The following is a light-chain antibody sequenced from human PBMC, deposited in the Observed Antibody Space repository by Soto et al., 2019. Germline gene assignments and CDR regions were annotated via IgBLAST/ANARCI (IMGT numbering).Light chain of an antibody. CDR3: QHRDNWPPGAT. V-gene: IGKV3-11*01. Sequence: EVVLTQSPPTVSWSAGERATLSCRASQSINDHLAWYQQKPGQAPRLLISDSSNRATGIPARFSGSGSGTDFTLTISSLEPDDSAVYYCQHRDNWPPGATFGQGTRLEIK. CDR1: QSINDH. CDR2: DSS. J-gene: IGKJ5*01.